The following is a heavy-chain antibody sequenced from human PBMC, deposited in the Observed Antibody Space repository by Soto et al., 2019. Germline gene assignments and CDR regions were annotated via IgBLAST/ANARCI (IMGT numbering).Heavy chain of an antibody. CDR3: ARLGVVAATPWSVGSVGYYYGMDV. D-gene: IGHD2-15*01. CDR1: GYSFTSYW. V-gene: IGHV5-10-1*01. CDR2: VDPSDSYT. J-gene: IGHJ6*02. Sequence: PREALKISCKGFGYSFTSYWISWVRQMPGKGLGWVGGVDPSDSYTNYSPSFQGHVTISADKSISTAYLQWSSLKASDTAMYYCARLGVVAATPWSVGSVGYYYGMDVWGQGTTVTVSS.